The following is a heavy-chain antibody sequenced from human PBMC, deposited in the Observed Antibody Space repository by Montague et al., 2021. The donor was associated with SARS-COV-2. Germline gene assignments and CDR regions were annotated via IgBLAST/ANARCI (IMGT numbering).Heavy chain of an antibody. J-gene: IGHJ3*01. Sequence: SETLSLTCTVSGDSMNSNSDDWGWIRQPPGKGLEWIGTMYDSGSNYYNPTLKSRASIFVDTSRNQFSLKLTSATAADTATYYCARGQVTAFAILIVFPAAGALDSWGRGTTVTVSS. D-gene: IGHD2-21*01. CDR2: MYDSGSN. V-gene: IGHV4-39*07. CDR3: ARGQVTAFAILIVFPAAGALDS. CDR1: GDSMNSNSDD.